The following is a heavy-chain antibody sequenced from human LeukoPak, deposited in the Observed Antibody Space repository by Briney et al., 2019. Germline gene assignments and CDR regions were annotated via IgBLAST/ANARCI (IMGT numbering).Heavy chain of an antibody. CDR2: IHYSGSS. D-gene: IGHD6-19*01. CDR3: ATNAAVATSRSWFDP. J-gene: IGHJ5*02. V-gene: IGHV4-59*08. Sequence: SETLSLTCAVSGASISTYYWSWIRQPPGKGLEWIGYIHYSGSSNYNPSLKSRVTISLDTSTNHFSLMLSSVTAADTAVYYCATNAAVATSRSWFDPWGQGTLVTVSS. CDR1: GASISTYY.